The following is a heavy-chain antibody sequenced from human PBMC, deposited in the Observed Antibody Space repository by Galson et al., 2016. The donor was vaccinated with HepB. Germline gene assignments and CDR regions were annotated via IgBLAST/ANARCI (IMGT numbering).Heavy chain of an antibody. CDR2: IKCKADDGTT. J-gene: IGHJ4*02. D-gene: IGHD7-27*01. CDR3: TTDIPLTGGTNFGY. CDR1: GFTFGDFW. Sequence: SGAVSGFTFGDFWMIWVRQAPRNRLDWVCRIKCKADDGTTDYPAPVNGRFIISRDDSKNTLYLQRSSLKTDDTSVYYCTTDIPLTGGTNFGYWGQGTLVTVSS. V-gene: IGHV3-15*01.